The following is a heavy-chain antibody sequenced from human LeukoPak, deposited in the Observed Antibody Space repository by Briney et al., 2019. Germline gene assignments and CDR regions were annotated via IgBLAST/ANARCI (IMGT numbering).Heavy chain of an antibody. CDR3: TTGYSSSWPKAS. V-gene: IGHV3-15*01. Sequence: PGGSLRLSCAASGFTFSNAWMSWVRQAPGKGLEWVGRIKSKTDGGTTDYAAPVKGRFTISRDDSKNTLYLQMNSLKTEDTAVYYCTTGYSSSWPKASWGQGTLVTVSS. D-gene: IGHD6-13*01. J-gene: IGHJ5*02. CDR2: IKSKTDGGTT. CDR1: GFTFSNAW.